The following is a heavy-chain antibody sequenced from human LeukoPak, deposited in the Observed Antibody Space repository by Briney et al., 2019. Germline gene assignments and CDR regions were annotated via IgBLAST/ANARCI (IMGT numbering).Heavy chain of an antibody. J-gene: IGHJ3*02. D-gene: IGHD3-10*01. Sequence: PWASVKVSCKVSGYTLTELSMHWVRQAPGKGLEWMGGFDPEDGETIYAQKFQGRVTMTEDTSTDTAYMELSSLRSEDTAVCYCATDPLVRGCAFDIWGQGTMVTVSS. CDR3: ATDPLVRGCAFDI. CDR1: GYTLTELS. V-gene: IGHV1-24*01. CDR2: FDPEDGET.